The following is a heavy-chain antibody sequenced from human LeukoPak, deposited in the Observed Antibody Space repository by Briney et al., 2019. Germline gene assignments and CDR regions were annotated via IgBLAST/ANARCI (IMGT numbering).Heavy chain of an antibody. Sequence: SETLSLTCTVSGASLTNPTHYQWSWIRQAPGKGLELIGSLYATESPKINPSLRSRVTLSLDTSKNQFSLKLRSVTAEDSAVYYCARHSINLNEFDFWGQGTLVTVSS. CDR3: ARHSINLNEFDF. CDR2: LYATESP. D-gene: IGHD1-1*01. V-gene: IGHV4-61*01. J-gene: IGHJ4*02. CDR1: GASLTNPTHY.